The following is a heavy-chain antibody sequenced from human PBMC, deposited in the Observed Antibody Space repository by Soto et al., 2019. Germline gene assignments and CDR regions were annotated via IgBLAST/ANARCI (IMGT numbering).Heavy chain of an antibody. J-gene: IGHJ6*02. V-gene: IGHV3-23*01. Sequence: GSLRLSCAASGFTFSSYAMSWVRQAPGKGLEWVSAISGSGGSTYYADSVKGRFTISRDNARNSLYLQMTSLRDEDTAVYYCASSYYGMDVWGQGTTVTVSS. D-gene: IGHD2-15*01. CDR1: GFTFSSYA. CDR3: ASSYYGMDV. CDR2: ISGSGGST.